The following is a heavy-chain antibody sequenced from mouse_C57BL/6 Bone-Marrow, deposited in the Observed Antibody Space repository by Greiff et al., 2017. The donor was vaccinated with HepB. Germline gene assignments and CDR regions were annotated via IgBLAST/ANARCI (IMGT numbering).Heavy chain of an antibody. CDR1: GFTFSSYA. D-gene: IGHD2-1*01. J-gene: IGHJ3*01. Sequence: DVQLVESGGGLVKPGGSLKLSCAASGFTFSSYAMSWVRQTPEKRLEWVATISDGGSYTYYPDNVKGRFTISRDNAKNNLYLQMSHLKSEDTAMYYCASLYHRTYWGQGTLVTVSA. V-gene: IGHV5-4*01. CDR2: ISDGGSYT. CDR3: ASLYHRTY.